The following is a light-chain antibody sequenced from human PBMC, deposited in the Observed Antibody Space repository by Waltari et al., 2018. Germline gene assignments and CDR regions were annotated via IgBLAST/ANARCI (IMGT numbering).Light chain of an antibody. J-gene: IGLJ2*01. CDR1: SSDVGRYKF. CDR2: GGS. CDR3: CSYAGSSPHVI. V-gene: IGLV2-23*01. Sequence: QSALTQPASVSGSPGQSITISCTGSSSDVGRYKFVSWDQQHPGKAPQLMIYGGSQRPSGVSNRLSGSKSGNTASLTISGLRAVDEADYYCCSYAGSSPHVIFGGGTKLTVL.